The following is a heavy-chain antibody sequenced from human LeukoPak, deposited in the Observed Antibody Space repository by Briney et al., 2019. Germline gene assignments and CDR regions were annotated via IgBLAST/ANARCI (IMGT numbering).Heavy chain of an antibody. CDR3: ASGQDYGDYAGGETYYFDY. CDR2: IYYSGST. D-gene: IGHD4-17*01. V-gene: IGHV4-31*03. Sequence: SQTLSLTCTVSGGSISSGGYYWSWIRQHPGKGLEWIGYIYYSGSTYYNPSLKSRVTISVDTSKNQFSLKLSSVTAADTAVYYCASGQDYGDYAGGETYYFDYWGKGTLVTVSS. J-gene: IGHJ4*02. CDR1: GGSISSGGYY.